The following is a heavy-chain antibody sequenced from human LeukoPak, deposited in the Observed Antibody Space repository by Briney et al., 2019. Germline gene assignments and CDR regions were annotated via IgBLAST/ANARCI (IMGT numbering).Heavy chain of an antibody. CDR1: GGSISSGGYS. J-gene: IGHJ6*02. CDR2: INHSGST. D-gene: IGHD6-13*01. CDR3: ARMRQLVHYYYYGMDV. Sequence: SQTLSLTCAVSGGSISSGGYSWSWIRQPPGKGLEWIGYINHSGSTNYNPSLKSRVTISVDTSKNQFSLKLSSVTAAGTAVYYCARMRQLVHYYYYGMDVWGQGTTVTVSS. V-gene: IGHV4-30-2*01.